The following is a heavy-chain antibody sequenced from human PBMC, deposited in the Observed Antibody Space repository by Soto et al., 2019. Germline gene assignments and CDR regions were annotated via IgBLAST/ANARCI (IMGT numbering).Heavy chain of an antibody. D-gene: IGHD2-2*01. Sequence: QVQLVQSGAEVKKPGSSVKVSCKASGGTFSSYAISWVRQAPGQGLEWMGGIIPIFGTADYAQKFQGRVRITADESTRTAYMALSSLRSEDTAVYYCASHSSLRGYCISTSCYGYYYGMDVWGQGTTVTVS. CDR2: IIPIFGTA. CDR3: ASHSSLRGYCISTSCYGYYYGMDV. CDR1: GGTFSSYA. J-gene: IGHJ6*02. V-gene: IGHV1-69*12.